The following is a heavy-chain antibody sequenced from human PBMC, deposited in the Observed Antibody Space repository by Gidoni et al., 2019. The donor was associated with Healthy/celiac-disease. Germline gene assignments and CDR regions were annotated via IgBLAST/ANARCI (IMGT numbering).Heavy chain of an antibody. CDR3: AGGAGYRSSWYGGDY. J-gene: IGHJ4*02. CDR2: IKAISGGT. CDR1: GYTFPGYY. V-gene: IGHV1-2*02. D-gene: IGHD6-13*01. Sequence: QMQLVPPGARGKTPRESVKIACKASGYTFPGYYRYWVRQAPGQGLEWMGWIKAISGGTNYAQKFQGRVTMTRDPSISTAYTELSRLRSDDTAVYYCAGGAGYRSSWYGGDYWGQGTLVTVSS.